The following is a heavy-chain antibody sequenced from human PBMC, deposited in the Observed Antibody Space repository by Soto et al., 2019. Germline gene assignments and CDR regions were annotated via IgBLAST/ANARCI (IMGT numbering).Heavy chain of an antibody. CDR3: ASTSMAAADKDYNWFDP. V-gene: IGHV5-51*01. CDR2: IYPGDSDT. Sequence: PGESLKISCKGSGYSFTNYWIGWVRQMPGKGLEWMGIIYPGDSDTRYSPSFQGQVTISADKSISTAYLQWSSLKASDTAMYYCASTSMAAADKDYNWFDPWGQGTLVTVSS. CDR1: GYSFTNYW. J-gene: IGHJ5*02. D-gene: IGHD6-13*01.